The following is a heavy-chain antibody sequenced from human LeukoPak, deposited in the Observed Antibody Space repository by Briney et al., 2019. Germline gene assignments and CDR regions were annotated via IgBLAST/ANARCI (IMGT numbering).Heavy chain of an antibody. CDR2: SFYLGST. CDR1: GRSIRSDY. J-gene: IGHJ3*02. V-gene: IGHV4-59*01. D-gene: IGHD3-10*01. Sequence: SETLSLTCTVAGRSIRSDYWSWIRKPPRKGLELFGYSFYLGSTNYNPSLKSRVTITVAMSKNQSSPKLRYVTAPDIAVYYCWSTTDNPSLTSRVIISVDTSKNQFSLKLSSVSAADTAVYYWARNHPRVATIRGYAFDIWGPGTMVTVSS. CDR3: WSTTDNPSLTSRVIISVDTSKNQFSLKLSSVSAADTAVYYWARNHPRVATIRGYAFDI.